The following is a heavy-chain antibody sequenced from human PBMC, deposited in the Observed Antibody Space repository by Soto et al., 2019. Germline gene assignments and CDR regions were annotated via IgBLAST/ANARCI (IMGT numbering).Heavy chain of an antibody. Sequence: ASVKVSCKASGGTFSSYAISWVRQAPGQGLEWMGGIIPIFGTANYAQKFQGRVTITADESTSTAYMELSSLRSEDTAVYYCARDRGYYDSSGLTEFDYWGQGTLVNVS. J-gene: IGHJ4*02. CDR3: ARDRGYYDSSGLTEFDY. D-gene: IGHD3-22*01. CDR2: IIPIFGTA. CDR1: GGTFSSYA. V-gene: IGHV1-69*13.